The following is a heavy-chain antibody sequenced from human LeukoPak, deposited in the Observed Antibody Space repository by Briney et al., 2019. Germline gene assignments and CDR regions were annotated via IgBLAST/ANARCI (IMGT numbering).Heavy chain of an antibody. J-gene: IGHJ4*02. CDR2: IIPIFGTA. CDR3: ARSGAPWTGVELTYFGY. D-gene: IGHD3/OR15-3a*01. V-gene: IGHV1-69*13. Sequence: ASVKVSCKASGGTFSSYAISWVRQAPGQGLEWMGGIIPIFGTANYAQKFQGRVTITADESTSTAYMELSSLRSEDTAVYYCARSGAPWTGVELTYFGYWGQGTLVTVSS. CDR1: GGTFSSYA.